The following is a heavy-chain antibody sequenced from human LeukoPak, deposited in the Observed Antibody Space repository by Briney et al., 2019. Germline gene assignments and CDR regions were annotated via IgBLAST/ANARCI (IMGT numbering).Heavy chain of an antibody. CDR2: ISWNSGSI. CDR1: GFTFDDYA. V-gene: IGHV3-9*01. Sequence: GGSLRLSCAASGFTFDDYAMPWVRQAPGKGLEWVSGISWNSGSIGYADSVKGRFTISRDNAKNSLYLQMNSLRAEDTALYYCAKDISYGTLYGMDVWGQGTTVTVSS. CDR3: AKDISYGTLYGMDV. J-gene: IGHJ6*02. D-gene: IGHD5-18*01.